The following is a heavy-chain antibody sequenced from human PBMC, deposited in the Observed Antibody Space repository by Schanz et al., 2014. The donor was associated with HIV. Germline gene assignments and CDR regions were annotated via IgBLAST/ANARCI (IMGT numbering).Heavy chain of an antibody. J-gene: IGHJ4*02. V-gene: IGHV1-69*01. CDR2: IIPMFETT. D-gene: IGHD4-4*01. CDR3: ARDGSKTIDY. Sequence: QVQLVQSGAEVRKPGSSVKFSCQASGGTSNSYDFSWVRQAPGQGLEWMGGIIPMFETTHYAQRFRARLTVTADDSTNTAYMELRSLRSDDTAVYYCARDGSKTIDYWGQGTLVTV. CDR1: GGTSNSYD.